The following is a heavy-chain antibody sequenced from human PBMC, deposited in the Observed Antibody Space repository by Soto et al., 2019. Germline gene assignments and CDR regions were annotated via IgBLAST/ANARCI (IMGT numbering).Heavy chain of an antibody. V-gene: IGHV4-31*03. Sequence: QVQLQGSGPRLVKPSQTLSLTCSVSGASISSGAYFWTWIRHHPGKGLEWIGYIYYSVSTSYTYPTPPRQSRVTISVDTSKNLFSLTLTSVTATDTATYYCARDKGPDTYVQTTIREYSYAXDVWXQXTPVIVXS. D-gene: IGHD3-10*02. CDR3: ARDKGPDTYVQTTIREYSYAXDV. CDR1: GASISSGAYF. J-gene: IGHJ6*02. CDR2: IYYSVST.